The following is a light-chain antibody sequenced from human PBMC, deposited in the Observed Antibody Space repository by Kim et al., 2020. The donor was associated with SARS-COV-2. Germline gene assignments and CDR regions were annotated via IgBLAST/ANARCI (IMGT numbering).Light chain of an antibody. Sequence: EIVLTQSPGTLSLSPGERATLSCRASQSVRSTHLAWYQQKPGQAPRLFIYGASSRATGIPDRVSGSGSGTDFTLTISRLEPEDFAVYYYQHYGSSVLTFGGGTKVDIK. CDR1: QSVRSTH. CDR3: QHYGSSVLT. J-gene: IGKJ4*01. V-gene: IGKV3-20*01. CDR2: GAS.